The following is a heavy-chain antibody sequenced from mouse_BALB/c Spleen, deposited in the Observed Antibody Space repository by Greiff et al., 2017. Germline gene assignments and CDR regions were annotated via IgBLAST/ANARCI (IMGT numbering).Heavy chain of an antibody. D-gene: IGHD2-3*01. J-gene: IGHJ2*01. Sequence: EVQLVESGAELVKPGASVKLSCTASGFNIKDTYMHWVKQRPEQGLEWIGRIDPANGNTKYDPKFQGKATITADTSSNTAYLQLSSLTSEDTAVYYCARGKWLLPSDYWGQGTTLTVAS. V-gene: IGHV14-3*02. CDR2: IDPANGNT. CDR3: ARGKWLLPSDY. CDR1: GFNIKDTY.